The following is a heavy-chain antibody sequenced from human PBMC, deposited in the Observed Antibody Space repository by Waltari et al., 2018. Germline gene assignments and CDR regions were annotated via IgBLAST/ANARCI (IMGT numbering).Heavy chain of an antibody. V-gene: IGHV4-4*07. J-gene: IGHJ6*03. CDR1: GGSITGYY. Sequence: QVQLQESGPGLVKPSETLSLTCTVSGGSITGYYYSWIRQPAGKGLEWIGRIYSSGSSNYNPSLRSRVTMSVDTSKNQLSLKLSSVTAADTAVYYCARLMGYYYMDVWDKGTTVTVSS. CDR3: ARLMGYYYMDV. CDR2: IYSSGSS.